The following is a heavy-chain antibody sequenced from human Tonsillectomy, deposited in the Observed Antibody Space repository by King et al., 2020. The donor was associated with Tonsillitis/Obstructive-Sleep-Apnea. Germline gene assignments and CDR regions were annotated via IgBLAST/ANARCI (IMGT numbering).Heavy chain of an antibody. V-gene: IGHV1-69*01. CDR3: ARAGPYDFWSGYWPYYFED. CDR1: GGTFSRYV. Sequence: VQLVESGAEVKKPGSSVRVSCKASGGTFSRYVTSWVRQAPGQGLEWMGGIITHLGTANYAQKFQGRVTITADESTSTAYMELSSLTFEDTAVDYCARAGPYDFWSGYWPYYFEDWGQGTLVTVSS. J-gene: IGHJ4*02. D-gene: IGHD3-3*01. CDR2: IITHLGTA.